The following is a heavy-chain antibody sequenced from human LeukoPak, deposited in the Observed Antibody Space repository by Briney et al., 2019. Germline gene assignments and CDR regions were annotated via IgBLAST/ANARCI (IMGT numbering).Heavy chain of an antibody. CDR1: GFTFSSYA. CDR2: ISGSGGST. V-gene: IGHV3-23*01. Sequence: GGSLRLACAASGFTFSSYAMSWVRQAPGKGLEWVSAISGSGGSTYYADSVKGRCTISRDNSKNTLYLQMNSLRAEDTAVYYCAKDVLLWFGESTFDYWGQGTLVTVSS. CDR3: AKDVLLWFGESTFDY. J-gene: IGHJ4*02. D-gene: IGHD3-10*01.